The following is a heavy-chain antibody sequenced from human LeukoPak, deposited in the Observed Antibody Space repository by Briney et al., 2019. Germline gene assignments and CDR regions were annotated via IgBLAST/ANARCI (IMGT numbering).Heavy chain of an antibody. V-gene: IGHV4-31*03. CDR3: ARRAYYGSGSYYAFDI. Sequence: TLSLTCTVSGGSISSGGYYWSWIRQHPGKGLEWIGYIYYSGSTYYNPSLKSRVTISVDTSKNQFSLKLSSVTAADTAVYYCARRAYYGSGSYYAFDIWGQGTMVTVSS. J-gene: IGHJ3*02. CDR1: GGSISSGGYY. CDR2: IYYSGST. D-gene: IGHD3-10*01.